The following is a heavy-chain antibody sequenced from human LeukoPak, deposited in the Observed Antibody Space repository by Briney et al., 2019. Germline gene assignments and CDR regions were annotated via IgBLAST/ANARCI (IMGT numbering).Heavy chain of an antibody. Sequence: PSETLSLTCTVSGGSISSYYWSWIRQPPGKGLEWIGYIYHSGSTYYNPSLKSRVTISVDRSKNQFSLKLSSVTAADTAVYYCARVYSRGGPLGGGIDYWGQGTLVTVSS. CDR1: GGSISSYY. D-gene: IGHD6-13*01. J-gene: IGHJ4*02. CDR3: ARVYSRGGPLGGGIDY. V-gene: IGHV4-59*12. CDR2: IYHSGST.